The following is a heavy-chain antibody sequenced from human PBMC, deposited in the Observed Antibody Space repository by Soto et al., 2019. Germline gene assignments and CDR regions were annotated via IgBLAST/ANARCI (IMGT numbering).Heavy chain of an antibody. D-gene: IGHD3-3*01. J-gene: IGHJ6*03. CDR3: ARDPSWSDYYYYMDV. V-gene: IGHV3-48*04. CDR1: GFTFGSYS. CDR2: ISSSSSTI. Sequence: PGGSLRLSCAASGFTFGSYSMNWVRQAPGKGLEWVSYISSSSSTIYYADSVKGRFTISRDNAKNSLYLQMNSLRAEDTAVYYCARDPSWSDYYYYMDVWGKGTTVTVSS.